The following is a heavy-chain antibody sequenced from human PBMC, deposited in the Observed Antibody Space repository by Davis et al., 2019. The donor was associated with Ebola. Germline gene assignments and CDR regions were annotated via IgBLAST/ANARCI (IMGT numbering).Heavy chain of an antibody. V-gene: IGHV3-23*01. CDR2: ISGSGGST. CDR3: AKEYAWGAFDI. D-gene: IGHD7-27*01. CDR1: GFTFSSYG. Sequence: GESLKISCAASGFTFSSYGMHWVRQAPGKGLEWVSAISGSGGSTYYADSVKGRFTISRDNSKNTLYLQMNSLRAEDTAVYYCAKEYAWGAFDIWGQGTMVTVSS. J-gene: IGHJ3*02.